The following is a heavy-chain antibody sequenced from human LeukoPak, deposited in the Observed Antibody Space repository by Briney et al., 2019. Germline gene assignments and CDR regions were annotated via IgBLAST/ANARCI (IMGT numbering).Heavy chain of an antibody. CDR3: ARGVAAIAFDI. V-gene: IGHV1-69*06. D-gene: IGHD6-13*01. CDR1: GGTFSSYA. CDR2: IIPIFGTA. J-gene: IGHJ3*02. Sequence: ASVKVSCKASGGTFSSYAISWVRQAPGQGLEWMGGIIPIFGTANYAQKFQGRVTITADKSTSTAYMELSSLRSEDTAVYYCARGVAAIAFDIWGQGTMVTVSS.